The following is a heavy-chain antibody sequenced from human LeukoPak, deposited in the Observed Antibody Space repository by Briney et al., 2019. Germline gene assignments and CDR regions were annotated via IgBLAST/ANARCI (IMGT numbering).Heavy chain of an antibody. CDR1: GLTFNIYD. CDR2: ISAGGGTK. V-gene: IGHV3-23*01. D-gene: IGHD5-24*01. J-gene: IGHJ4*02. CDR3: AKDQEGYHRPIDY. Sequence: GGSLRLSCAASGLTFNIYDMHWGRQAPGKGLEWVSVISAGGGTKDYADSVKGRFSISRDNSKNTLFLQMNSLRAEDSAIYCCAKDQEGYHRPIDYWGQGTLVTVSS.